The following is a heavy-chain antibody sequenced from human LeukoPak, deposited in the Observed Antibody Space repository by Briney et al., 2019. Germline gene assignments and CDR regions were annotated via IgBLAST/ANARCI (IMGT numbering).Heavy chain of an antibody. D-gene: IGHD4-17*01. CDR3: ARDPTTVTKGFDI. CDR1: GVSISSHY. J-gene: IGHJ3*02. V-gene: IGHV4-59*11. CDR2: ISYSGST. Sequence: PSETLTLTCTVSGVSISSHYWTWIRQSPGKGLEWIGYISYSGSTNFNPSLKSRVTLSVDTSKNQFSLKLSSVTAADTAVYYCARDPTTVTKGFDIWGQGTMVTVSS.